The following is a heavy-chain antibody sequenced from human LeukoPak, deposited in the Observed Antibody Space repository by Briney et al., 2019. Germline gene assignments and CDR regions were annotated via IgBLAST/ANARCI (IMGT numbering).Heavy chain of an antibody. V-gene: IGHV3-72*01. CDR3: ARAGRDSSDYYYFDY. CDR1: GLTFSDHF. CDR2: SRNKANSYTT. Sequence: GGSLRLSCAASGLTFSDHFMDWVRQAPGKGLEWVGRSRNKANSYTTEYAASVKGRFTISRDDSKNSLYLQMNRLKTEDTAVYYCARAGRDSSDYYYFDYWGQGTLVTVSS. D-gene: IGHD3-22*01. J-gene: IGHJ4*02.